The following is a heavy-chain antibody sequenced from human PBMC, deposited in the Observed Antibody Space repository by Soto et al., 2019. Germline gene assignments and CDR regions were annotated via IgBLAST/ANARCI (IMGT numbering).Heavy chain of an antibody. Sequence: GASVKASCKASGGTFSSYAISWVRQAPGQGLEWMGGIIPIFGTANYAQKFQGRVTITADKSTSTAYMELSSLRSEDTAVYYCARTGTTRDYYYYGMDVWGQGTTVTVSS. CDR3: ARTGTTRDYYYYGMDV. V-gene: IGHV1-69*06. CDR2: IIPIFGTA. J-gene: IGHJ6*02. CDR1: GGTFSSYA. D-gene: IGHD1-1*01.